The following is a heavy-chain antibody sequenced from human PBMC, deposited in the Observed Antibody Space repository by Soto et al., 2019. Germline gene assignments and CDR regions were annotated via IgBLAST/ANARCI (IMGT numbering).Heavy chain of an antibody. CDR3: ANFNGYFDL. V-gene: IGHV4-59*01. CDR1: GGSISSYF. Sequence: SETLSLTCTVSGGSISSYFWSWIRQPPGKGLEWIGYIYYTGSTNYNPSLKSRVTISVDTSKNQFSLQLSSVTAADMAVYYCANFNGYFDLWGRGTLVT. J-gene: IGHJ2*01. CDR2: IYYTGST.